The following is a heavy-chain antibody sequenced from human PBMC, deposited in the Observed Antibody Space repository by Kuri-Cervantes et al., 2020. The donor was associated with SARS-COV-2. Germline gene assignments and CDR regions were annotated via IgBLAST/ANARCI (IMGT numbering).Heavy chain of an antibody. CDR3: AKPLYSKAYYYGMDV. V-gene: IGHV3-30*18. J-gene: IGHJ6*02. D-gene: IGHD4-11*01. CDR1: GFTFSSYG. Sequence: GGSLRLSCAASGFTFSSYGMHWVRQAPGKGLEWVAVISYDGSNKYYADSVKGRFTISRDNSKNMLYLQMNSLRAEDTAVYYCAKPLYSKAYYYGMDVWGQGTTVTVSS. CDR2: ISYDGSNK.